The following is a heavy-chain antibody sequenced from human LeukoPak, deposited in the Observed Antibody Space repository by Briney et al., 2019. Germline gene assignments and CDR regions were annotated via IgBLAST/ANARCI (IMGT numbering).Heavy chain of an antibody. J-gene: IGHJ4*02. D-gene: IGHD6-19*01. Sequence: SETLSLTCTVSGGSISSSSYYWGWIRQTPGKGLEWIGTIYYSGSTYSHPSLKSRLTISVDTSKNQFSLKLSSVTAADTAVYYCARVAVAGTKCFDYWGQGTLVTVSS. CDR2: IYYSGST. CDR3: ARVAVAGTKCFDY. V-gene: IGHV4-39*01. CDR1: GGSISSSSYY.